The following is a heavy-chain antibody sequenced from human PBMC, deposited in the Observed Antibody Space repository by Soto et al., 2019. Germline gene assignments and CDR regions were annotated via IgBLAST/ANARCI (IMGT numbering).Heavy chain of an antibody. CDR3: ARGFRDPSFSGFDY. J-gene: IGHJ4*02. Sequence: QVQLVQPGTEVRKPGASVKLSCRASGYTFTNYPLHWVRQAPGQRPQWLGWISAVDGQIKYSQKFQGRVTLTTDTSASTTYMELSSLRSDDTAMYYCARGFRDPSFSGFDYWGQGALVTVSS. D-gene: IGHD2-21*02. CDR1: GYTFTNYP. V-gene: IGHV1-3*01. CDR2: ISAVDGQI.